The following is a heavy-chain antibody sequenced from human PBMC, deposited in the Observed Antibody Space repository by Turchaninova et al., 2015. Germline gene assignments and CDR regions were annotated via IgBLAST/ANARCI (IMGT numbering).Heavy chain of an antibody. J-gene: IGHJ6*02. D-gene: IGHD2-2*01. Sequence: QVQLQESGPGLVKLSETLSLTCTVSGGSISSYHWPLIRLPPGRGLELNGHTHYSGITYYNPSLRSRVTIALDTSRNQFSLKLNSVTAADTAVYYCARFSENCSTSSCHLDVWGQGTTVTVSS. CDR1: GGSISSYH. CDR2: THYSGIT. CDR3: ARFSENCSTSSCHLDV. V-gene: IGHV4-59*01.